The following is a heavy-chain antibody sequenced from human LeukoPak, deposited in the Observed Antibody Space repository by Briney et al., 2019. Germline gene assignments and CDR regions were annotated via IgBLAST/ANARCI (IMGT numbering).Heavy chain of an antibody. CDR3: AREPMVRGPTSYGMDV. J-gene: IGHJ6*02. D-gene: IGHD3-10*01. Sequence: GGSLRLSCAASGFTFRSFGMHWVRQAPGKGLEWVAVIWYDGSNKYYADSVKGRFTISRDNSKNTLYLQMNSLRAEDTAVYYCAREPMVRGPTSYGMDVWGQGTTVTVSS. V-gene: IGHV3-33*08. CDR2: IWYDGSNK. CDR1: GFTFRSFG.